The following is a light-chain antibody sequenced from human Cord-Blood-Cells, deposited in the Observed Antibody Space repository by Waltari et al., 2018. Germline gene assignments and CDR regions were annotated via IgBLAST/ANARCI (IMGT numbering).Light chain of an antibody. CDR3: FSYAGSYTLV. J-gene: IGLJ2*01. V-gene: IGLV2-11*01. CDR1: SSDVGGYNY. Sequence: QSALTQPRSVSGSPGQSVTISCTGTSSDVGGYNYVYWYQPHPGKAPKLMIYDVRKRPSGVPDRFYGSKTVNTASPTISGLQAEDEADYYCFSYAGSYTLVFGGGTQLTVL. CDR2: DVR.